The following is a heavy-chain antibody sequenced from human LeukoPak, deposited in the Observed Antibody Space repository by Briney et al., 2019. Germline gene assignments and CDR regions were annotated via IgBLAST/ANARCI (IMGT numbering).Heavy chain of an antibody. CDR2: ISGSGGST. D-gene: IGHD1-26*01. V-gene: IGHV3-23*01. CDR3: ATGIGGWELLEGLDAFDI. CDR1: GFTFSSYA. Sequence: PGGSLRLSCAASGFTFSSYAMSWVRQAPGKGLEGVSAISGSGGSTFYADSVKGRFTISRDNSKNTLYLQMNSLRAEDTAVYYCATGIGGWELLEGLDAFDIWGQGTMVTVSS. J-gene: IGHJ3*02.